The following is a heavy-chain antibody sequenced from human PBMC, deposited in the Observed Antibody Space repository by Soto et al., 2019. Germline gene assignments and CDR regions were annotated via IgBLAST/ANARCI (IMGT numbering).Heavy chain of an antibody. Sequence: GGSLRLSCAASGFTFSSYAMHWVRQAPGKGLEWVAVISYDGSNKYYADSVKGRFTISRDNSKNTLYLQMNSLRAEDTAVYYCARDQAGELLQEGFDYWGQGTLVTVSS. CDR1: GFTFSSYA. V-gene: IGHV3-30-3*01. CDR2: ISYDGSNK. D-gene: IGHD1-26*01. J-gene: IGHJ4*02. CDR3: ARDQAGELLQEGFDY.